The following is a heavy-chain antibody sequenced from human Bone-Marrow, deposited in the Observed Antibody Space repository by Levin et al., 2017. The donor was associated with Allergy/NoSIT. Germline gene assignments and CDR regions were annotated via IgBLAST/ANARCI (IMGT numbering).Heavy chain of an antibody. CDR1: GFTFRGYG. J-gene: IGHJ6*02. CDR2: LWLDGRSQ. Sequence: PGGSLRLSCAASGFTFRGYGFHWVRQAPGKGLEWVAVLWLDGRSQHYADSVKGRFTISRYNSQYTLWLQMNSLRAEDTAIYSCARDICQPDSYDYYFYGMDVWRQGTTVTVSS. CDR3: ARDICQPDSYDYYFYGMDV. V-gene: IGHV3-33*01. D-gene: IGHD2-2*01.